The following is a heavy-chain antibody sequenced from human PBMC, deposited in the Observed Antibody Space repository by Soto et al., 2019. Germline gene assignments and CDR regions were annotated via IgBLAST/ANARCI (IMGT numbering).Heavy chain of an antibody. CDR1: GFTFSDYD. V-gene: IGHV3-11*06. J-gene: IGHJ4*02. CDR3: ARSFSGYFDF. D-gene: IGHD3-22*01. CDR2: ISGSGNYR. Sequence: QVQLVESGGGLVKPGGSLRLSCTASGFTFSDYDMGWIRQAPGKGLEWVSDISGSGNYRNYTDSVKDRFTISRDNAKNSLYLPMNSLRAEDTALYYGARSFSGYFDFWGQGTLVTVSS.